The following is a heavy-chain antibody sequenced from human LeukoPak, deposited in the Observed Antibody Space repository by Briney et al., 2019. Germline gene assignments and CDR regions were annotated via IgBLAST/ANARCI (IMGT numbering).Heavy chain of an antibody. D-gene: IGHD5-24*01. CDR2: ISWNSGSI. J-gene: IGHJ4*02. V-gene: IGHV3-9*01. CDR3: AKDIGDGYNGLIDY. Sequence: GGSLRLSCAASGFTFDDYAMHWVRQAPGKGLEWVSGISWNSGSIGYADSVKGRFTISRDNAKNSLYPQMNSLRAEDTALYYCAKDIGDGYNGLIDYWGQGTLVTVSS. CDR1: GFTFDDYA.